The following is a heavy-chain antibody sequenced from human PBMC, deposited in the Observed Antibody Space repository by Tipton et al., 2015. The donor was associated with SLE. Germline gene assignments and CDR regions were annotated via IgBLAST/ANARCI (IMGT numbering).Heavy chain of an antibody. CDR2: IDNSGTT. V-gene: IGHV4-31*03. CDR3: ANAGNWFDP. J-gene: IGHJ5*02. Sequence: TLSLTCTVSGGSVSSGAYYWSWIRQFSGKGLEWLGYIDNSGTTYYNPSLKSRLTISVDTSESQFSLQLSSVTAADTAVYYCANAGNWFDPWGQGTLVTVSS. D-gene: IGHD1-14*01. CDR1: GGSVSSGAYY.